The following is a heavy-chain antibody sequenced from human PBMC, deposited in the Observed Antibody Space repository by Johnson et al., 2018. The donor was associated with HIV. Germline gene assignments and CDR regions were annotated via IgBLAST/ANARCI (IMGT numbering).Heavy chain of an antibody. V-gene: IGHV3-30*03. Sequence: VQLVESGGGVVQPGRSLKLSCAASGFTFSSYGMHWVRQAPGKGLEWVAVISYDGSNKYHADSVKGRFTISRDNSKKTLYLQMNSLRADDTAVYYCARPTKIAAPGSFDAFDIWGQGTMVIVSS. CDR3: ARPTKIAAPGSFDAFDI. J-gene: IGHJ3*02. CDR1: GFTFSSYG. CDR2: ISYDGSNK. D-gene: IGHD6-13*01.